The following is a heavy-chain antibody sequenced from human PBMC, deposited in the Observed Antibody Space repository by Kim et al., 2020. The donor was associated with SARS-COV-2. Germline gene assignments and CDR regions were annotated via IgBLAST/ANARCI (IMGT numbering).Heavy chain of an antibody. J-gene: IGHJ5*02. CDR3: ARDRGVGRLVGYGGGWFDP. D-gene: IGHD2-8*02. V-gene: IGHV4-4*02. CDR1: GGSISSSNW. CDR2: IYHSGST. Sequence: SETLSLTCAVSGGSISSSNWWSWVRQPPGKGLEWIGEIYHSGSTNYNPSLKSRVTISVDKSKNQFSLKLSSVTAADTAVYYCARDRGVGRLVGYGGGWFDPWGQGTLVPVPS.